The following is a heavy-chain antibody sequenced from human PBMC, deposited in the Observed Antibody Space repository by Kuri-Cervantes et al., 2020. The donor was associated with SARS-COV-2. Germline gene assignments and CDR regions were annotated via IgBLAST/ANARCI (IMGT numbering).Heavy chain of an antibody. CDR2: ISSGGGNT. D-gene: IGHD2-2*01. V-gene: IGHV3-23*01. J-gene: IGHJ5*02. CDR1: GFTFSNYA. Sequence: GESLKISCATSGFTFSNYAMTWIRQAPGKGLEWVSVISSGGGNTFYTGSVKGRFTISRDNSNNTLYLQMNSLRAEDTAVYYCAKDWGYCSSTSCYDNWFDPWGQGTLVTVSS. CDR3: AKDWGYCSSTSCYDNWFDP.